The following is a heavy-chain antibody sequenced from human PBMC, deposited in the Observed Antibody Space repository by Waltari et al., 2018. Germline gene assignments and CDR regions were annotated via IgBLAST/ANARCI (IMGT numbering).Heavy chain of an antibody. V-gene: IGHV4-39*01. CDR2: IYYSGRT. D-gene: IGHD6-13*01. Sequence: QLQLQESGPGLVKPSETLSLTCTVSGGSISSSSYYWGWIRQPPGKGLEWIGSIYYSGRTYYNPSLKSRVTISGDTSKNQFSLKLSSVTAADTAVYYCARRPRSIAAAGPSDYWGQGTLVTVSS. CDR3: ARRPRSIAAAGPSDY. J-gene: IGHJ4*02. CDR1: GGSISSSSYY.